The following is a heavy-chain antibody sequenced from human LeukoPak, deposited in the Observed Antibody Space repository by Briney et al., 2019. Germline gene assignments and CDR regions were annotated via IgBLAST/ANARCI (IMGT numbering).Heavy chain of an antibody. CDR2: INHSGST. Sequence: SETLSLTCAVYGGSFSGYYWSWIRQPPGKGLEWIGEINHSGSTNYNPSLKSRVTISVDTSKNQFSLKLSSVTAADTAVYYCARGYGSVRYCSGGSCYSPFDYWGQGTLVTVSS. CDR1: GGSFSGYY. CDR3: ARGYGSVRYCSGGSCYSPFDY. J-gene: IGHJ4*02. D-gene: IGHD2-15*01. V-gene: IGHV4-34*01.